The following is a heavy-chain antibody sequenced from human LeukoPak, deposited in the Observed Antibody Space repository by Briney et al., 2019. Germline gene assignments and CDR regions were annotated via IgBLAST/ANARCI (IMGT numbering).Heavy chain of an antibody. J-gene: IGHJ6*02. V-gene: IGHV4-59*01. CDR3: ARDRDFWSGSYYYGMVV. CDR1: GDSISSYY. D-gene: IGHD3-3*01. Sequence: SETLSLTCTVSGDSISSYYWRWIRQPPGKGLEWIGYIYYSGSTNYNPSLKSRVTISLDTPKNQFSLKVTSVTAADTAVYYCARDRDFWSGSYYYGMVVWGQGTTVTVSS. CDR2: IYYSGST.